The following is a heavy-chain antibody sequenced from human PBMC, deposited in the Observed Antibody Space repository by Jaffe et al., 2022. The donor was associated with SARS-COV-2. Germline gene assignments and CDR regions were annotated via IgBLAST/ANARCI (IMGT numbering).Heavy chain of an antibody. V-gene: IGHV3-7*04. CDR3: ARGTFGDSVFDI. Sequence: EGQLVESGGGLVQPGGSLRLSCAASGFSFSTSWMNWVRQTQAPGKRLEWVGNIKQDGSQKNYVDSVKGRFTISRDNAKNSLFLQMNNLRAEDTALYYCARGTFGDSVFDIWGQGTMVTVSS. D-gene: IGHD3-10*01. J-gene: IGHJ3*02. CDR1: GFSFSTSW. CDR2: IKQDGSQK.